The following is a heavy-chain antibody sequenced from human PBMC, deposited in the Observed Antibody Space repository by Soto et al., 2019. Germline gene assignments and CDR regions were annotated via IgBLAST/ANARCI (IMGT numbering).Heavy chain of an antibody. J-gene: IGHJ6*03. CDR2: MNPNSGNT. CDR3: ARGYFSLRYFDWSQNNPGYYYYMDV. Sequence: GASVKVSCKASGYTFTIYYINWVRQATGQGLEWMGWMNPNSGNTGYAQKFQGRVTMTRNTSISTAYMELSSLRSEDTAVYYCARGYFSLRYFDWSQNNPGYYYYMDVWGKGTTVAVSS. D-gene: IGHD3-9*01. CDR1: GYTFTIYY. V-gene: IGHV1-8*01.